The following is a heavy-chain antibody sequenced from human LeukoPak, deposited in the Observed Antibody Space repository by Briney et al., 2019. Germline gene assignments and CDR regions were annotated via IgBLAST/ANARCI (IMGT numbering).Heavy chain of an antibody. J-gene: IGHJ4*02. CDR2: IIPILGIA. V-gene: IGHV1-69*04. CDR3: ARDLETRSGYSIDY. CDR1: GGTFSSYA. Sequence: GASVKVSCKASGGTFSSYAISWVRQAPGQGLEWMGRIIPILGIANYAQKFQGRVTITADKSTSTAYMELSSLRSEDPAVYYCARDLETRSGYSIDYWGQGTLVTVSS. D-gene: IGHD3-3*01.